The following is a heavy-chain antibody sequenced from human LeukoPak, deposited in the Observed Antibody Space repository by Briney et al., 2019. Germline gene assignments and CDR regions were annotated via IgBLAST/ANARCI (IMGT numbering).Heavy chain of an antibody. CDR2: IIPALNIT. V-gene: IGHV1-69*04. CDR3: ARDQGLTAPPPYGLDV. CDR1: GGTFSSSA. J-gene: IGHJ6*02. Sequence: GASVKVSCKASGGTFSSSAITWVRQAPGQGLEWMGRIIPALNITNYAQKSQGRVTITADTSTSTAYMELSSLRSEETAVYYCARDQGLTAPPPYGLDVWGQGTTVTVSS. D-gene: IGHD5-18*01.